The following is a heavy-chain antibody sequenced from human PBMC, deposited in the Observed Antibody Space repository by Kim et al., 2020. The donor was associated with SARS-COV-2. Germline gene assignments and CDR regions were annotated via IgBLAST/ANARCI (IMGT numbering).Heavy chain of an antibody. V-gene: IGHV5-10-1*01. D-gene: IGHD3-22*01. J-gene: IGHJ4*02. CDR3: ARLDSSGYYGLDY. Sequence: CSPSFQGHVTIAADKSISTAYLQWSSLRASDTAMYYCARLDSSGYYGLDYWGQGTLVTVSS.